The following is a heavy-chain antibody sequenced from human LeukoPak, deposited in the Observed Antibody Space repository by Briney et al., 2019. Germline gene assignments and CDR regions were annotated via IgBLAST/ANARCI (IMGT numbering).Heavy chain of an antibody. CDR3: AKDTFGGVIVLHDAFDI. Sequence: GRSLRLSCAASGFTFDDYAMPWVRQAPGKGLEWVSGISWNSGSIGYADSVKGRFTISRDNAKNSLYLQMNSLRAEDTALYYCAKDTFGGVIVLHDAFDIWGQGTMVTVSS. V-gene: IGHV3-9*01. CDR1: GFTFDDYA. CDR2: ISWNSGSI. J-gene: IGHJ3*02. D-gene: IGHD3-16*02.